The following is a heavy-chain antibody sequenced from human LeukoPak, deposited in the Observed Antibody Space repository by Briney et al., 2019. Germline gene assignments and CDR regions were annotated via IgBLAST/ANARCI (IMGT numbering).Heavy chain of an antibody. V-gene: IGHV4-39*07. CDR3: ARDAQRDIDY. J-gene: IGHJ4*02. CDR1: GGSISSSGYY. CDR2: IYYSGST. Sequence: PSETLSLTCTVSGGSISSSGYYWGWIRQPPGKGLEWIGSIYYSGSTYYNPSLKSRVTISVDTSKNHFSLKLSSVTAADTAVYYCARDAQRDIDYWGQGTLVTVSS. D-gene: IGHD6-25*01.